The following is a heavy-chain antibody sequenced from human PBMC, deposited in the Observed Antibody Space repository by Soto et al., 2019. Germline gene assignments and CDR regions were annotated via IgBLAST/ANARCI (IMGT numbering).Heavy chain of an antibody. Sequence: QVQLQESGPGLVKPSQTLSLTCTVSGGSISSGGYYWSWIRQHPGKGLEWIGYIYYSGSTYYNPSLKSRVTISVDTSKNQFSLKLSSVTAADTAVYYCARDRKGYYDSSGCYYYYGMDVWGQGTTVTVSS. V-gene: IGHV4-31*03. CDR2: IYYSGST. D-gene: IGHD3-22*01. CDR3: ARDRKGYYDSSGCYYYYGMDV. J-gene: IGHJ6*02. CDR1: GGSISSGGYY.